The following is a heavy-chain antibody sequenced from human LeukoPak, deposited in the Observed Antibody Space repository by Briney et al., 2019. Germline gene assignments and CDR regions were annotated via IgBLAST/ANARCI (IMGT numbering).Heavy chain of an antibody. J-gene: IGHJ4*02. V-gene: IGHV3-48*03. CDR1: GFSFSSYE. D-gene: IGHD1-26*01. Sequence: GGSLRPSCAASGFSFSSYEMNWVRQAPGKGLEWVSYISSSGGTIYYADSVKGRFTISRDNAKNSLYLQMNSLRAEDTAVYYCASVGPTTYNFDFWGQGTLVTVSS. CDR3: ASVGPTTYNFDF. CDR2: ISSSGGTI.